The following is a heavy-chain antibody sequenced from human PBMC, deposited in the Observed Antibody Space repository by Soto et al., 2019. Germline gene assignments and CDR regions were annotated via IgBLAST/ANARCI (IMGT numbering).Heavy chain of an antibody. J-gene: IGHJ6*02. Sequence: GGSLRLSCAASGFTFSSYGMHWVRQAPGKGLEWVAVISYDGSNKYYADSVKGRFTISRDNSKNTLYLQMNSLRAEDTAVYYCAKEMQLGTYYYGMDVWGQGTTVTVSS. CDR1: GFTFSSYG. V-gene: IGHV3-30*18. CDR3: AKEMQLGTYYYGMDV. CDR2: ISYDGSNK. D-gene: IGHD6-6*01.